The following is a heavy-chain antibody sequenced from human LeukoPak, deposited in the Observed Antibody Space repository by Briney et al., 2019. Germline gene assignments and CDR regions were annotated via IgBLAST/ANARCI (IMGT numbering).Heavy chain of an antibody. D-gene: IGHD3-9*01. CDR1: GFTFSTYN. Sequence: GGSLRLSCVASGFTFSTYNMNWVRQAPGKGLEWVSYISSSSITTDYAHSVRGQFTVSRDNAKNSLYLQMNSLRAEDTAVYYCARGSAIDHYNMAVWGQGTTVTVSS. V-gene: IGHV3-48*04. CDR3: ARGSAIDHYNMAV. CDR2: ISSSSITT. J-gene: IGHJ6*02.